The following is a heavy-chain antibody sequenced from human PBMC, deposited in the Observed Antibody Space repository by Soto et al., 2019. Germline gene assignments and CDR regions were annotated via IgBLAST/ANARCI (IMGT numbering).Heavy chain of an antibody. Sequence: PSETLSLTCAVSGGSISSGGYSWSWIRQPPGKGLGWIGYIYHSGSTYYNPSLKSRVTISVDRSKNQFSLKLSSVTAADTAVYYCAPGDYYDHSGYSNFDYWGLGTLVTDSS. J-gene: IGHJ4*02. CDR1: GGSISSGGYS. V-gene: IGHV4-30-2*01. CDR2: IYHSGST. D-gene: IGHD3-22*01. CDR3: APGDYYDHSGYSNFDY.